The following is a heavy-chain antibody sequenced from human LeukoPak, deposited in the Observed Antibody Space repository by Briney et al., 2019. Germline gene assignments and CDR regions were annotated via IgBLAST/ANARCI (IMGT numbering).Heavy chain of an antibody. V-gene: IGHV1-2*02. CDR1: GYTFTGYY. CDR3: ARDVGLWFGELPNEGNYFDY. CDR2: INPNSGGT. D-gene: IGHD3-10*01. J-gene: IGHJ4*02. Sequence: ASVKVSCKASGYTFTGYYMHWVRQAPGQGLEWMGWINPNSGGTNYAQKFQGRVTMTRDTSISTAYMELSRLRSDDTAVYYCARDVGLWFGELPNEGNYFDYWGQGTLVTVSS.